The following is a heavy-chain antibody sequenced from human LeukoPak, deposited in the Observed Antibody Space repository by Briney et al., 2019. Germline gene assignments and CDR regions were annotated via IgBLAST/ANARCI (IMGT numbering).Heavy chain of an antibody. J-gene: IGHJ4*02. CDR1: GYTFTSYV. V-gene: IGHV1-18*01. CDR3: ARDVGSYSRNLYYFDY. Sequence: ASVKVSCKASGYTFTSYVFSWVRQAPGQGLEWMGWISTYNGNTNYAQKFQGRVTMTTDTSTSTAYMELRSLTSDDTGVYYCARDVGSYSRNLYYFDYWGQGTLVTVSS. D-gene: IGHD5-18*01. CDR2: ISTYNGNT.